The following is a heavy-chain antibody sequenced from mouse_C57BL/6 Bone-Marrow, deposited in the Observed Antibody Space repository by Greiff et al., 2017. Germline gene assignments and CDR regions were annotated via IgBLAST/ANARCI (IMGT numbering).Heavy chain of an antibody. Sequence: EVQVVESGGDLVKPGGSLKLSCAASGFTFSSYGMSWVRQTPDKRLEWVATISSGGSYTYYPASVKGRFTISRDNAKNTLDLQMSSLKSEDTAMYYCARTSYYGSRNWYFDVWGTETTVTVPS. J-gene: IGHJ1*03. CDR2: ISSGGSYT. D-gene: IGHD1-1*01. V-gene: IGHV5-6*01. CDR3: ARTSYYGSRNWYFDV. CDR1: GFTFSSYG.